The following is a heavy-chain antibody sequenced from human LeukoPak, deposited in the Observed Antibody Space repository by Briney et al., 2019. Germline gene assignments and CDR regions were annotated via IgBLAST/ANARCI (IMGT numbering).Heavy chain of an antibody. V-gene: IGHV4-61*02. CDR2: IHASGAS. D-gene: IGHD2-21*01. J-gene: IGHJ4*02. Sequence: PSETLSLTCTVSGGSISSGNYYWSWIRQPAGKGLEWIGRIHASGASDYNPSLKSRVSMSVDTSMNQFSLKLASVTAADTAVYYCARHSIASDGARLFDYWGRGTLVTVSS. CDR1: GGSISSGNYY. CDR3: ARHSIASDGARLFDY.